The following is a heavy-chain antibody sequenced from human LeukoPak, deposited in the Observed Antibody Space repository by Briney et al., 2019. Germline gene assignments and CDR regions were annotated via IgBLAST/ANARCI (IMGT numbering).Heavy chain of an antibody. D-gene: IGHD3-3*01. CDR1: GFTFSRYW. Sequence: GGSLRLSCEASGFTFSRYWMHWVRQAPGKGLEWVVNIKQDGSEKYYVDSGKGRFTISRDNGKNSLYLQMNSLRAEDTAVYYCARRGKYYDFWSDPGFDYWGQGTLVTVSS. V-gene: IGHV3-7*01. J-gene: IGHJ4*02. CDR2: IKQDGSEK. CDR3: ARRGKYYDFWSDPGFDY.